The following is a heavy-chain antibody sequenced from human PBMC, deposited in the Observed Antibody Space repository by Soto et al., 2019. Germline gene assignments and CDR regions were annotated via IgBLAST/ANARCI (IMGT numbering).Heavy chain of an antibody. D-gene: IGHD2-15*01. CDR3: ARHNSALYCSGGSCLFDS. CDR1: GGSINTYF. Sequence: SETLSLTCTVSGGSINTYFWSWIRQPPGKRLEWIGYIYFSGSTDYNPSLKSRATMSVDASKNQFSLRLSSVTAADTAVYYCARHNSALYCSGGSCLFDSWGQGTLVTVSS. J-gene: IGHJ4*02. V-gene: IGHV4-59*08. CDR2: IYFSGST.